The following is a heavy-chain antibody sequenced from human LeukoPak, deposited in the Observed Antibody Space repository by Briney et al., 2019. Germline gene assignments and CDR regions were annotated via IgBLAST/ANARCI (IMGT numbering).Heavy chain of an antibody. D-gene: IGHD1-26*01. CDR2: IYSGGST. J-gene: IGHJ4*02. CDR1: GFTVSSNY. Sequence: GGSLRLSCAASGFTVSSNYMSWVRQAPGKGLEWVSVIYSGGSTYYADSVKGRFTISRDNAKNSLYLQMNSLRAEDTAVFYCAKLQVGAIDYWGQGTLVTVSS. CDR3: AKLQVGAIDY. V-gene: IGHV3-53*01.